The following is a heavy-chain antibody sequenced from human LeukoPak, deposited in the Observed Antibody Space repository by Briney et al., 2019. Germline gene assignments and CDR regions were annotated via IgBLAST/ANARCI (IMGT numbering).Heavy chain of an antibody. Sequence: SETLSLTCAVYGGSFSGYYWSWIRQPPGKGLEWIGEINHSGSTNYNPSLKSRVTISVDTSKNQFSPKLSSVTAADTAVYYCARGLRVVVVAATPLRWFDPWGQGTLVTVSS. CDR1: GGSFSGYY. V-gene: IGHV4-34*01. CDR3: ARGLRVVVVAATPLRWFDP. J-gene: IGHJ5*02. D-gene: IGHD2-15*01. CDR2: INHSGST.